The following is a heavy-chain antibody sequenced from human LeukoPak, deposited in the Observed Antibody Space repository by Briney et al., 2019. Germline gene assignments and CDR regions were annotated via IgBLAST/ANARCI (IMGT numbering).Heavy chain of an antibody. CDR3: ARDARYSSSWYGAPYYYYYYGMDV. D-gene: IGHD6-13*01. V-gene: IGHV1-69*04. Sequence: ASVKVSFKASGGTFSSYAISWVRQAPGQGLEWMGRIIHILGIANSAQKFQGRVTITADKSTSTAYMELSSLRSEDTAVYYCARDARYSSSWYGAPYYYYYYGMDVWGQGTTVTVSS. CDR2: IIHILGIA. CDR1: GGTFSSYA. J-gene: IGHJ6*02.